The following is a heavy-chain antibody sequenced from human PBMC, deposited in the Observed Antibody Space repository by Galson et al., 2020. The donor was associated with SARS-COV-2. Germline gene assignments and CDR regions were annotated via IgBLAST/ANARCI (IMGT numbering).Heavy chain of an antibody. CDR1: GGSFSGYS. CDR2: INIGGNT. CDR3: ARGHRGVVPSPVLGLGPYYSYYYMDV. J-gene: IGHJ6*03. D-gene: IGHD3-10*01. V-gene: IGHV4-34*01. Sequence: SETLSLTCAVYGGSFSGYSWTWIRRPPGKGLEWIGEINIGGNTNYSPSLRSRVTVSIDTSKNQFSLNLRSVTAADTALYYCARGHRGVVPSPVLGLGPYYSYYYMDVWDKGTTVTVSS.